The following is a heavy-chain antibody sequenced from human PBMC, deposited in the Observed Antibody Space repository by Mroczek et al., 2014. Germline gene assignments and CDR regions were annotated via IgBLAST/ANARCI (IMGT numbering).Heavy chain of an antibody. V-gene: IGHV4-34*01. D-gene: IGHD3-22*01. CDR2: INHSGST. CDR1: GGSFSGYY. CDR3: ARGQLIVVVHAFDI. J-gene: IGHJ3*02. Sequence: QVQLQQWGAGLLKPSETLSLTCAVYGGSFSGYYWSWIRQPPGKGLEWIGEINHSGSTNYNPSLKSRVTISVDTSKNQFSLKLSSVTAADTAVYYCARGQLIVVVHAFDIWGQGTMVTVSS.